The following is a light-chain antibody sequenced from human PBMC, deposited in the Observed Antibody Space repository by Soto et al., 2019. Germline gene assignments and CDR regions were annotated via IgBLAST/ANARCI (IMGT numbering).Light chain of an antibody. CDR2: AAS. CDR3: QQSYGTPWT. CDR1: QSITNY. J-gene: IGKJ1*01. V-gene: IGKV1-39*01. Sequence: DIQMTQSPYSLSASVGDRVTITCRASQSITNYLNWYQQKPGIAPKLLICAASSLQSGVPSRFSGSGSGTDFTLTISTRQPEDCATYYCQQSYGTPWTFGQGTKVEI.